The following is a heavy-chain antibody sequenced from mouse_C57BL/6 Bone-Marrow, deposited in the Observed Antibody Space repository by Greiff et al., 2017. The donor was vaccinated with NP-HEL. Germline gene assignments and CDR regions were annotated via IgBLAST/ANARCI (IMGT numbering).Heavy chain of an antibody. J-gene: IGHJ2*01. CDR1: GYTFTDYE. CDR3: TRSGYYGSSYGDFDY. V-gene: IGHV1-15*01. CDR2: IDPETGGT. D-gene: IGHD1-1*01. Sequence: VQVVESGAELVRPGASVTLSCKASGYTFTDYEMHWVKQTPVHGLEWIGAIDPETGGTAYNQKFKGKAILTADKSSSTAYMELRSLTSEDSAVYYCTRSGYYGSSYGDFDYWGQGTTLTVSS.